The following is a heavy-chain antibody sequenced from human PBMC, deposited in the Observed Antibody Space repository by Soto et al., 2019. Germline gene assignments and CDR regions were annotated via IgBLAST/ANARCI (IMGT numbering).Heavy chain of an antibody. CDR3: TRDAKYYDILTGYFVNAY. J-gene: IGHJ4*02. V-gene: IGHV1-24*01. Sequence: ASVKVSCKVSGYTPTELSMHWVRQAPGKGLEWMGGFDPEDGETIYAQKFQGRVTMTEDTSTDTAYMELSSLRSEDTAVYFCTRDAKYYDILTGYFVNAYWAQGTLVTVSS. CDR1: GYTPTELS. CDR2: FDPEDGET. D-gene: IGHD3-9*01.